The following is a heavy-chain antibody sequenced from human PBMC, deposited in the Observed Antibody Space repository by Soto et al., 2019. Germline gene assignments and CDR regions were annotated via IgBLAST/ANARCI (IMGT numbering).Heavy chain of an antibody. Sequence: ASVKVSCKASGGTFSSYAISWVRQAPGQGLERMGGIIPIFGTANYAQKFQGRVTITADESTSTAYMELSSLRSEDTAVYYCARDKDPAYCGGDCYSGHAFDIWGQGTMVTVSS. D-gene: IGHD2-21*02. CDR3: ARDKDPAYCGGDCYSGHAFDI. CDR1: GGTFSSYA. J-gene: IGHJ3*02. V-gene: IGHV1-69*13. CDR2: IIPIFGTA.